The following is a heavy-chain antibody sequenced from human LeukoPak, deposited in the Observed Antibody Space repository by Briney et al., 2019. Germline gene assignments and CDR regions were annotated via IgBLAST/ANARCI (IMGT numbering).Heavy chain of an antibody. Sequence: PGGSLRLSCAASGFTFSSYGMTWVRQAPGKGLEWVSGISGSGDNTWYGDSVKGRFTISRDNSKKTVDLQMHSLRAEDTAVYYCAKASVRTMVRVVSYFDEWGQGIQVTVSS. V-gene: IGHV3-23*01. CDR2: ISGSGDNT. CDR1: GFTFSSYG. CDR3: AKASVRTMVRVVSYFDE. J-gene: IGHJ4*02. D-gene: IGHD3-10*01.